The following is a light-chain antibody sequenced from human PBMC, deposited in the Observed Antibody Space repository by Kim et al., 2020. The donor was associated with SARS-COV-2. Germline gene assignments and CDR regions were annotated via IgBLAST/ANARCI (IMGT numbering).Light chain of an antibody. CDR3: QQYTNRWT. CDR2: RAS. J-gene: IGKJ1*01. V-gene: IGKV1-5*03. CDR1: QSISFR. Sequence: GQGVTITSRASQSISFRLAWYQQKPGKAPKFLIYRASTLHSGVPSRFSGSGSGTDFSLTISSLQPDDFATYYCQQYTNRWTFGQGTKVDIK.